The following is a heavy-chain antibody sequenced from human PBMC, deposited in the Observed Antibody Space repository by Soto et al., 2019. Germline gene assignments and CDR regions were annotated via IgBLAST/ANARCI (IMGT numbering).Heavy chain of an antibody. CDR1: GYTFTSYG. Sequence: ASVKVSCTASGYTFTSYGISWVRQAPGQGLEWMGWISAYNGNTNYAQKLQGRVTMTTDTSTSTAYMELRSLRSDDTAVYYCARDEDIVLVPAAIIYYYGMDVWGQGTTVTVS. D-gene: IGHD2-2*01. V-gene: IGHV1-18*01. CDR3: ARDEDIVLVPAAIIYYYGMDV. J-gene: IGHJ6*02. CDR2: ISAYNGNT.